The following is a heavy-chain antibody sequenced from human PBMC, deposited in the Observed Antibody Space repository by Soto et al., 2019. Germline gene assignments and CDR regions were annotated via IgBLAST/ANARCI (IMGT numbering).Heavy chain of an antibody. Sequence: QVQLQQWGAGLLKPSETLSLTCAVYGGSFSGYYWSWIRQPPGYGLEWIGEINHSGSTNCNSSLKSRVTISVHTSKIQFYHKLSSVTAAATAVYYCARGGRGYCSGGSCYSQLYYYYYMDVWGKGTTVTVSS. CDR1: GGSFSGYY. J-gene: IGHJ6*03. D-gene: IGHD2-15*01. V-gene: IGHV4-34*01. CDR2: INHSGST. CDR3: ARGGRGYCSGGSCYSQLYYYYYMDV.